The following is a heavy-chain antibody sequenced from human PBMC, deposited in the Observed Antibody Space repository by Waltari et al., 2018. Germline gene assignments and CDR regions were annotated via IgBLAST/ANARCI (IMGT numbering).Heavy chain of an antibody. J-gene: IGHJ4*02. CDR3: ASGSYDSSGYHPSTY. D-gene: IGHD3-22*01. CDR1: GGSFSGYY. Sequence: QVQLQQWGAGLLKPSETLSLTCAVYGGSFSGYYWSWIRHPPGKGLEWIGEINHSGSTNYNPSLKSRVTISVDTSKNQFSLKLSSVTAADTAVYYCASGSYDSSGYHPSTYWGQGTLVTVSS. CDR2: INHSGST. V-gene: IGHV4-34*01.